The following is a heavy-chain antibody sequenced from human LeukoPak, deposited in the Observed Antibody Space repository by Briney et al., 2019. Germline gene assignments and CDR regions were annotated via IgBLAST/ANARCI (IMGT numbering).Heavy chain of an antibody. D-gene: IGHD3-10*01. CDR3: ARHPGNYGSGSYYWIDY. Sequence: GESLKISCKGSGYSFTSYWISWVRQMPGKGLEWMGRIDPSDSYTNYSPSFQGHVTISADKSISTAYLQWSSLKASDTAMYYCARHPGNYGSGSYYWIDYWGQGTLVTVSS. J-gene: IGHJ4*02. CDR1: GYSFTSYW. V-gene: IGHV5-10-1*01. CDR2: IDPSDSYT.